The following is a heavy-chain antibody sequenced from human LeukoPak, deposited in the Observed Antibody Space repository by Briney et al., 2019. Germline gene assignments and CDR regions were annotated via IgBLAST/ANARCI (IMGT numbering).Heavy chain of an antibody. J-gene: IGHJ4*02. Sequence: ASVKVSCKASGGTFSSYAISWVRQAPGQGLEWMGGIIPIFGTANYAQKFQGRVTITADESTSTAYMELSSLRSEDTAVYYCAREDPRSCSGGSCYSFGYWGQGTLVTVSS. V-gene: IGHV1-69*13. CDR1: GGTFSSYA. D-gene: IGHD2-15*01. CDR2: IIPIFGTA. CDR3: AREDPRSCSGGSCYSFGY.